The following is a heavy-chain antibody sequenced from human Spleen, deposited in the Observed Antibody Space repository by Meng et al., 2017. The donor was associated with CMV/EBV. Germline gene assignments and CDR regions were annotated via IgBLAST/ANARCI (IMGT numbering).Heavy chain of an antibody. J-gene: IGHJ3*02. CDR3: ARGLDIVVVPAANGAFDI. CDR1: GGTFSSYA. Sequence: SVKVSCKASGGTFSSYAISWVRQAPGQGLEWMGGIIPILGIANYAQKFQGRVTIIADKSTSTAYMELSSLRSEDTAVYYCARGLDIVVVPAANGAFDIWGQGTMVTVSS. V-gene: IGHV1-69*10. CDR2: IIPILGIA. D-gene: IGHD2-2*03.